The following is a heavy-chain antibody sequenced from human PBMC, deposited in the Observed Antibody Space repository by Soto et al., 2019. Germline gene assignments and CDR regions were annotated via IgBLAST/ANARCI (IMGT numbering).Heavy chain of an antibody. CDR3: ARDAPRRSDY. J-gene: IGHJ4*02. V-gene: IGHV3-7*01. CDR2: IKEDGSEK. CDR1: GFTFSDYW. Sequence: EVQLVESGGGLVQPGGSLRLSCAASGFTFSDYWMSWVRQAPGKGLEWVANIKEDGSEKYYVDSVKGRFTISRDNAKNPLYLQINSLRVEDTAVYYCARDAPRRSDYWGQGTLVTVSS.